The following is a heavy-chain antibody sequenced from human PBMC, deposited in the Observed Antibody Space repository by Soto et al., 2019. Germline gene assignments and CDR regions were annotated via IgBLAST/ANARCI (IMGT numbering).Heavy chain of an antibody. V-gene: IGHV3-53*01. Sequence: EVQLVESGGGLIQPGGSLRLSCAASGFTVSSNYMSWVRQAPGKGLEWVSVIYSGGSTYYADSVKGRFTISRDNSKNTLYLQMNSLRAEDTAVYYCARDEYGSGGRMDVWGQGTTVTVSS. D-gene: IGHD3-10*01. CDR2: IYSGGST. CDR1: GFTVSSNY. J-gene: IGHJ6*02. CDR3: ARDEYGSGGRMDV.